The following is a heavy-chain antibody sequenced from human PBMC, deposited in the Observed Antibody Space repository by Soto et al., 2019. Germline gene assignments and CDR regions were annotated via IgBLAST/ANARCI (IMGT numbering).Heavy chain of an antibody. CDR2: MSGSGGST. D-gene: IGHD6-19*01. CDR1: GFTFSSYA. Sequence: EVQLLESGGGLVQPGGSLRLSCAASGFTFSSYAMSWVRQAPGKGLEWVSAMSGSGGSTYYPDSVNGRFTISSDNSKNTLYLQMNSLRAEDTAVYDCVKVASSGWDWYCFDDWGRGTLV. J-gene: IGHJ4*02. CDR3: VKVASSGWDWYCFDD. V-gene: IGHV3-23*01.